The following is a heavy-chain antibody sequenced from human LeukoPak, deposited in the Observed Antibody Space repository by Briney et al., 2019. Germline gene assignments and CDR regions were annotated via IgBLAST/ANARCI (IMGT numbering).Heavy chain of an antibody. CDR1: GFTFSSYA. J-gene: IGHJ4*02. V-gene: IGHV3-30-3*01. CDR2: ISYDGSNK. CDR3: ARRGESTNYGDYRFDS. Sequence: GRSLRLSCAASGFTFSSYAMHWVRQAPGKGLEWVAVISYDGSNKYYADSVKGRFTISRDNSKNTLYLQMNSLRVEDTAVYYCARRGESTNYGDYRFDSWGQGTLVIVSS. D-gene: IGHD4-17*01.